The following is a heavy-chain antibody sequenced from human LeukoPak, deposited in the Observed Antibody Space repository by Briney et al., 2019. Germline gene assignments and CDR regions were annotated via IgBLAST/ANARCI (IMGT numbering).Heavy chain of an antibody. Sequence: GGSLRLSCAASGFTFSSYAMSWVRQAPGKGLEWVSAISGSGGSTYYADSVKGRFTISRDNSKSTLFLQMNRLRAEDTAVYYCAKDPRVGSRVATPCHWGQGTLVTVSS. CDR2: ISGSGGST. V-gene: IGHV3-23*01. D-gene: IGHD5-24*01. CDR3: AKDPRVGSRVATPCH. J-gene: IGHJ4*02. CDR1: GFTFSSYA.